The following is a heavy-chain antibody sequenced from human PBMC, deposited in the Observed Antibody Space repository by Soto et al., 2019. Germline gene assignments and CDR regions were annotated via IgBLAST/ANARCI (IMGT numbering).Heavy chain of an antibody. D-gene: IGHD3-10*01. CDR2: IYYIGSA. CDR1: GGSISSGGYY. CDR3: ARFYMVRGVMGAFDI. Sequence: SETLSLTCTVSGGSISSGGYYWSWIRQHPGKGLEWIGYIYYIGSAYYNPSLKSRVSISVDTSKNQFSLKLSSVTAADTAVYYCARFYMVRGVMGAFDIWGQGTMVTVSS. V-gene: IGHV4-31*03. J-gene: IGHJ3*02.